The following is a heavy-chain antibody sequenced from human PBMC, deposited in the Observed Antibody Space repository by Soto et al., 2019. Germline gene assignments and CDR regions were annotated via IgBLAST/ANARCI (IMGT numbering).Heavy chain of an antibody. Sequence: EVQMVESGGGLVKPGGSLRLSRAVSGFSFRDAWMNWVRQAPGKGLEWVGRIKSRAAGGAIDYAAPVKGRFTISRDDSEDTLYLQINSLKTEDTAMYYCTTDGSFGGVVVAFHLWGQGTMLSVSS. CDR3: TTDGSFGGVVVAFHL. J-gene: IGHJ3*01. CDR1: GFSFRDAW. CDR2: IKSRAAGGAI. D-gene: IGHD3-10*01. V-gene: IGHV3-15*07.